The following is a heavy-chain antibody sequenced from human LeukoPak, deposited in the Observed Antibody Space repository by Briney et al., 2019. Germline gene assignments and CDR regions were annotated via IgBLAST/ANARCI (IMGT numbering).Heavy chain of an antibody. D-gene: IGHD3-10*01. Sequence: KPSETLSLTCAVYGGSFSGYYWSWIRQPPGKGLEWIGEINRSGSTNYNPSLKSRVTASVDTSKNQFSLKLSSVTAADTAVYYCARGGRMVRGVIIYGMDVWGQGTTVTVSS. J-gene: IGHJ6*02. CDR3: ARGGRMVRGVIIYGMDV. CDR1: GGSFSGYY. CDR2: INRSGST. V-gene: IGHV4-34*01.